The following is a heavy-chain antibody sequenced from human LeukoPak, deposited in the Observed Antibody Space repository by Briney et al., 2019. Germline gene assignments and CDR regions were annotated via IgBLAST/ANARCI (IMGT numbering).Heavy chain of an antibody. CDR2: ISCGGGNP. Sequence: AGSLRLSCAASGFTFSILAMRCVRPAREEWLGWVSGISCGGGNPYYADTVKGQFTISRDHSYNTLYLQMNRRRAEDTAVYYCAKGGKYRGSGRPDYWGQGTLVTVSS. V-gene: IGHV3-23*01. CDR3: AKGGKYRGSGRPDY. D-gene: IGHD6-6*01. CDR1: GFTFSILA. J-gene: IGHJ4*02.